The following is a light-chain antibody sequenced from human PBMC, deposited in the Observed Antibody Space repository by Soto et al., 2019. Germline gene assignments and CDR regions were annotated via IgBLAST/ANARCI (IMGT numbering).Light chain of an antibody. CDR3: RSYEESGNLVL. J-gene: IGLJ2*01. V-gene: IGLV2-8*01. Sequence: QSVLTQPPSASESPGQSVTISCTGASSGVGGYTFVSWYQQFPGRAPKLLLYEVSKRPSGVPDRFSGSNSGNTAYLTVSGLQPDDEADYYCRSYEESGNLVLFGGGTKLTVL. CDR1: SSGVGGYTF. CDR2: EVS.